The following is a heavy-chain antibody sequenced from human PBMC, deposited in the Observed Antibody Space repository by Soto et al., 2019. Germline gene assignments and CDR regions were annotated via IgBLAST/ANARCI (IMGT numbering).Heavy chain of an antibody. D-gene: IGHD6-13*01. J-gene: IGHJ4*02. CDR3: ARDAQQSPYSSSLLKNYFDY. V-gene: IGHV1-69*06. CDR2: IIPIFGTA. Sequence: GASVKVSCKASGGTFSSYAISWVRQAPGQGLEWMGGIIPIFGTANYAQKFQGRVTITADKSTSTAYMELSSLRSEDTAVYYRARDAQQSPYSSSLLKNYFDYWGQGTLVTVPS. CDR1: GGTFSSYA.